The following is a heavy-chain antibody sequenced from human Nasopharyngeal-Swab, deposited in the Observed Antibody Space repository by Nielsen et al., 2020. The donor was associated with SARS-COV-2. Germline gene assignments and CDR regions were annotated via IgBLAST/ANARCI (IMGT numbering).Heavy chain of an antibody. D-gene: IGHD2/OR15-2a*01. CDR3: AKLDIGGWLGSTTGYFDY. V-gene: IGHV3-23*01. Sequence: GESLKISCAASGFTFSSYSMNWVRQASGKGLEWISAISGSGRSTYYADSVKGRFTISRDNSKNTLYLQMNSLRAEDTAVYFCAKLDIGGWLGSTTGYFDYWGQGTLVTVSS. J-gene: IGHJ4*02. CDR1: GFTFSSYS. CDR2: ISGSGRST.